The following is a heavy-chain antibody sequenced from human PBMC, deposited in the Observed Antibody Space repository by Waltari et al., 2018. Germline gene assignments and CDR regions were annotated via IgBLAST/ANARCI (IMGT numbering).Heavy chain of an antibody. CDR3: AKSRGFEY. D-gene: IGHD2-2*01. V-gene: IGHV3-7*01. CDR1: GFAFSRYW. J-gene: IGHJ4*02. Sequence: EVQLVVSGGGLVQTGGSLRLSCGDSGFAFSRYWMSWVRQTPGKGLDWVANINYDGSQKYYVDSVKGRFTISRDNAKNSVYLQMNSLRVEDTAVYYCAKSRGFEYWGQGTLITVSS. CDR2: INYDGSQK.